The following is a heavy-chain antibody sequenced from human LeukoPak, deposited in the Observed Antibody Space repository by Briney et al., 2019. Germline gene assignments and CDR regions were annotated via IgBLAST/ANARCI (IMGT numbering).Heavy chain of an antibody. J-gene: IGHJ4*02. V-gene: IGHV1-18*01. CDR3: ARVHSYCSSTSCLDY. CDR2: ISAYNGNS. D-gene: IGHD2-2*01. CDR1: GYTFTSYG. Sequence: RASVKVSCKASGYTFTSYGISWVRQAPGQGLEWMGWISAYNGNSNYAQKFQGRVTMTTDTSTSTGYMELRSLRSDDTAVYYCARVHSYCSSTSCLDYWGQGTLVTVSP.